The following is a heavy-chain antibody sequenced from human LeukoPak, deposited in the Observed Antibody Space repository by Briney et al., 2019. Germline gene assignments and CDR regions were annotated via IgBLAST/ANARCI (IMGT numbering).Heavy chain of an antibody. CDR2: IYYSGST. D-gene: IGHD3-10*01. Sequence: TSETLSLTCTVSGGSISSYYWSWIRQPPGKGLEWIGYIYYSGSTNYNPSLKSRVTMSVDTSKNQFSLKLSSVTAADTAVYYCARAAGGSGVVDYWGQGTLVTVSS. CDR3: ARAAGGSGVVDY. J-gene: IGHJ4*02. CDR1: GGSISSYY. V-gene: IGHV4-59*12.